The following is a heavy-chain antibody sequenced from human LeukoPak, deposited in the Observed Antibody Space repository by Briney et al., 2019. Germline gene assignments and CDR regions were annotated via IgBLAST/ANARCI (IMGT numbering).Heavy chain of an antibody. Sequence: PGGSLRLSCTGSGFTFGDYGMSWVRQAPGKGLEWAGFIRSKAYGGTTEYAASVKGRFTISRDDSKSIAYLQMNSLKTEDTAVYYCTRPRYRSGGSCYFDYWGQGTLVTVSS. J-gene: IGHJ4*02. D-gene: IGHD2-15*01. CDR2: IRSKAYGGTT. CDR3: TRPRYRSGGSCYFDY. CDR1: GFTFGDYG. V-gene: IGHV3-49*04.